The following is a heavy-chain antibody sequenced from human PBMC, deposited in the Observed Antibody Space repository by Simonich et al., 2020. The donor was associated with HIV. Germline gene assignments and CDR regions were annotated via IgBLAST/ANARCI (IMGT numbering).Heavy chain of an antibody. Sequence: QVQLEQSGAAVKKPGASVKVSCKTSGYTFTNYYMHWVRQAPGQGLEWRVIIHPSGNITTYAQNFKGRVTMTRDTSTSTVYRELSSLRSEDTAVYYCARGYSSSSYYLDFWGQGTLVTVSS. CDR3: ARGYSSSSYYLDF. CDR1: GYTFTNYY. V-gene: IGHV1-46*01. J-gene: IGHJ4*02. D-gene: IGHD6-13*01. CDR2: IHPSGNIT.